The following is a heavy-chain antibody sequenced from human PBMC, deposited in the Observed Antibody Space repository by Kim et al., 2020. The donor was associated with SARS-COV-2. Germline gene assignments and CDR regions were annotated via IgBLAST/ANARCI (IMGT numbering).Heavy chain of an antibody. CDR2: IYRGGNT. D-gene: IGHD6-13*01. CDR1: GFTVSSNY. V-gene: IGHV3-53*01. J-gene: IGHJ4*02. CDR3: ARRYNSSWAHDY. Sequence: GGSLRLSCAASGFTVSSNYMSWVRQAPGKGLEWVSVIYRGGNTYYADSVKGRFTISRDTSKNTLYLQMNSLRAEDTAVYYCARRYNSSWAHDYWGQGTLGTVSS.